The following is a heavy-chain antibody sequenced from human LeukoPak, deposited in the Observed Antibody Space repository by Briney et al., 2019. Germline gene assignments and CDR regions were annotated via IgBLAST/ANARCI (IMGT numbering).Heavy chain of an antibody. CDR1: GFIFINFA. Sequence: GGSLRLSCAASGFIFINFAMSWVRQAPGKGLEWVSSISGRGGGTYYADSVKGRFTISRDNSKNTLYLQMNSLRAEDTAAYYCAKDARRTFGLSSGLYRGSYYFDYWGQGTLVTVSS. CDR2: ISGRGGGT. CDR3: AKDARRTFGLSSGLYRGSYYFDY. V-gene: IGHV3-23*01. J-gene: IGHJ4*02. D-gene: IGHD6-19*01.